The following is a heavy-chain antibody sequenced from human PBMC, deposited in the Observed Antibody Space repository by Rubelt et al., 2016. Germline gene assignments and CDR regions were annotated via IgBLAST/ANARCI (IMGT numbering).Heavy chain of an antibody. J-gene: IGHJ6*02. CDR2: IYYSGST. CDR1: GGSFSGYY. D-gene: IGHD4-11*01. CDR3: ASSYSNYAPPYYYYYGMDV. V-gene: IGHV4-34*01. Sequence: QVQLQQWGAGLLKPSETLSLTCAVYGGSFSGYYWSWIRQPPGKGLEWIGSIYYSGSTYYNPSLKSRVTISVDTSKNQFSLKLSSVTAADTAVYYCASSYSNYAPPYYYYYGMDVWGQGTTVTVSS.